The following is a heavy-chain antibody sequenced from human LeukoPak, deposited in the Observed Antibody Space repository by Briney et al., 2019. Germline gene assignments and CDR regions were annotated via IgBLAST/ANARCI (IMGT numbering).Heavy chain of an antibody. CDR3: ARDGGYADHFDY. CDR2: IYYSGST. Sequence: SETLSLTCTVSGGSISTSSYSWGWIRQPPGKGLEWIGSIYYSGSTYYNPSLKSRVTISVDTSKNQFSLKLASMTAADTAVYCARDGGYADHFDYWGQGTLVTVSS. J-gene: IGHJ4*02. D-gene: IGHD5-12*01. V-gene: IGHV4-39*07. CDR1: GGSISTSSYS.